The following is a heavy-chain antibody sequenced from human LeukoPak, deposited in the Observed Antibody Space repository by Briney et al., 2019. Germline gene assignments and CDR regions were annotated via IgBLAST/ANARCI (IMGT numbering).Heavy chain of an antibody. CDR1: GFTFSSYA. Sequence: GGSLRLSCAASGFTFSSYAMSWVRQAPGKGLEWVSAISGSGGSTYYADSVKGRFTISRDNSKNTLYLQMNSLRAEDTAVYYCARDSLWFGEDGYGMDVWGQGTTVTVSS. D-gene: IGHD3-10*01. CDR3: ARDSLWFGEDGYGMDV. CDR2: ISGSGGST. J-gene: IGHJ6*02. V-gene: IGHV3-23*01.